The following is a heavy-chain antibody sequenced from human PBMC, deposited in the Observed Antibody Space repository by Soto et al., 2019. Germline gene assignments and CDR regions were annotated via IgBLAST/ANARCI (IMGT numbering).Heavy chain of an antibody. Sequence: GGSLRLSCAASGFTFSSYSMNWVRQAPGKGLEWVSYISSSSSTIYYADSVKGRFTISRDNAKNSLYLQMNSLRDEDTAVYYCARSTAGPVSPGRGWEGGYYFDYWGQGTLVTVSS. J-gene: IGHJ4*02. CDR2: ISSSSSTI. CDR1: GFTFSSYS. D-gene: IGHD1-26*01. CDR3: ARSTAGPVSPGRGWEGGYYFDY. V-gene: IGHV3-48*02.